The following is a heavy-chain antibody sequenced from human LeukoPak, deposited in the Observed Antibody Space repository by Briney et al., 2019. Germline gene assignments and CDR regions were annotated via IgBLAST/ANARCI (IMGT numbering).Heavy chain of an antibody. Sequence: SETLSLTCTVSGGSISSYYWSRIRQPPGKGLEWIGYIYFSGSTNYNPSLKSRVTISIDTSKNQFSLRLSSVTAADTAVYYCARGPVEERYYYYYYGMDVWGQGTTVTVSS. J-gene: IGHJ6*02. V-gene: IGHV4-59*01. CDR3: ARGPVEERYYYYYYGMDV. D-gene: IGHD5-24*01. CDR1: GGSISSYY. CDR2: IYFSGST.